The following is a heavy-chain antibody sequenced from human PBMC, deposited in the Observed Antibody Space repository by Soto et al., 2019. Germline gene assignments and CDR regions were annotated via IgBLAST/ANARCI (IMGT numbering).Heavy chain of an antibody. V-gene: IGHV3-23*01. CDR2: ISGSGGST. D-gene: IGHD3-3*01. Sequence: PGGSLRLSCAASGFTFSSIAMSWVRQDPGKGLEWVSAISGSGGSTYYADSVKGRFTISRDNSKNTLYLQMNSLRAEDTAVYYCAKDRVTIFGVVPYYYYYMDVWGKGTTVTVSS. CDR3: AKDRVTIFGVVPYYYYYMDV. J-gene: IGHJ6*03. CDR1: GFTFSSIA.